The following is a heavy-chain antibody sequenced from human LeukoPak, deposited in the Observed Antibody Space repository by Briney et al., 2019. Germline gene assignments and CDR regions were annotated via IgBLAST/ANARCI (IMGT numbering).Heavy chain of an antibody. CDR1: GYSFISYW. Sequence: GESLKISCKGSGYSFISYWIGWVRQMPGKGLEWMGIIYPGDSDTRYSPSFQGQVTISADKSISTAYLQWSSLKASDTAMYYCARRISSWYGDHAFDIWGQGTMVTVSS. V-gene: IGHV5-51*01. J-gene: IGHJ3*02. CDR3: ARRISSWYGDHAFDI. D-gene: IGHD6-13*01. CDR2: IYPGDSDT.